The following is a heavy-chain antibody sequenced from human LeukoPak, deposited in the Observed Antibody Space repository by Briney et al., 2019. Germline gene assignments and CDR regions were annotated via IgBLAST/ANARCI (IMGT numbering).Heavy chain of an antibody. D-gene: IGHD2-8*02. Sequence: PGGSLRLSCAGTGLFFSDVWMNWFRQAPGKGREWVANIEKDGSEKNYVDSVKGRFTISRDNAKNSLHLEMNSLRGEDTAVYYCAAGYGWLTDFWGQGTLVTVSS. V-gene: IGHV3-7*01. J-gene: IGHJ4*02. CDR2: IEKDGSEK. CDR1: GLFFSDVW. CDR3: AAGYGWLTDF.